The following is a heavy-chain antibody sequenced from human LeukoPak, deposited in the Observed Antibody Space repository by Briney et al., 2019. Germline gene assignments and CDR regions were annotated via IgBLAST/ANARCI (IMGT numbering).Heavy chain of an antibody. D-gene: IGHD6-13*01. V-gene: IGHV3-11*04. J-gene: IGHJ4*02. Sequence: GGSLRLSCAASGFIFSDYYMTWLRQAPRKGLEWLSYIDSSGDVIYYADSVKGRFTISRDNAKNSLYLQMNSLRAEDTAVYYCARALGAAASYWGQGTLVTVSS. CDR3: ARALGAAASY. CDR2: IDSSGDVI. CDR1: GFIFSDYY.